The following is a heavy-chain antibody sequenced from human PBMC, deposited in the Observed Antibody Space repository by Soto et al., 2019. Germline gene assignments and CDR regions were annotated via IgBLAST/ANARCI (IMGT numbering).Heavy chain of an antibody. J-gene: IGHJ3*02. V-gene: IGHV1-46*01. CDR3: ARDLAYGGNSETFDR. CDR2: INPSGGST. CDR1: GYTFTSYY. D-gene: IGHD4-17*01. Sequence: ASVKVSCKASGYTFTSYYMHWVRQAPGQGLEWMGIINPSGGSTSYAQKFQGRVIISADKSISTAYLQWSSLKASDTAMYYCARDLAYGGNSETFDRWGQGTMVTVSS.